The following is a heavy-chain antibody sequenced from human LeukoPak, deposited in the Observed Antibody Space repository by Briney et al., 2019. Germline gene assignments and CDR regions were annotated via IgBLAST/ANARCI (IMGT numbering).Heavy chain of an antibody. V-gene: IGHV3-30*02. J-gene: IGHJ4*02. D-gene: IGHD3-10*01. CDR2: IHYNGSNK. Sequence: GGSLRLSCAASGFIFSSYGMNWVRQAPGKGLEWVAFIHYNGSNKYYADSVKGRFTISRDNSKNTLYLQMNTLRAEDTAIYYCAKAGHDYWGQGTLVTVSS. CDR3: AKAGHDY. CDR1: GFIFSSYG.